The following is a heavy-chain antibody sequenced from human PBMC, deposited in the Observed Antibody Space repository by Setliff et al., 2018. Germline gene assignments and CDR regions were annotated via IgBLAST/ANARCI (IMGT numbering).Heavy chain of an antibody. CDR3: VRALLWSGEGRFDP. V-gene: IGHV4-61*09. CDR2: ISPSGST. J-gene: IGHJ5*02. Sequence: PSETLSLTCSVSGASITSGGFYWTWIRQPAGKGLEWIGHISPSGSTTYNPSVKSRVTISLDTSKNQFSLKLTSVTAADTAVYYCVRALLWSGEGRFDPWGQGTLVTVSS. CDR1: GASITSGGFY. D-gene: IGHD2-8*02.